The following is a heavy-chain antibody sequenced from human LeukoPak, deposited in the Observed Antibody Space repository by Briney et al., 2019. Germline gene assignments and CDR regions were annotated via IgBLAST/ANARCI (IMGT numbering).Heavy chain of an antibody. CDR2: LSGSGGDT. J-gene: IGHJ4*02. Sequence: GGSLRLSCSASGFNFNSYTIHWVRQAPGKGLEWVATLSGSGGDTYYADSVKGRFTVSRDNAHNSLHLQMDSLRAEDTAVYFCAKDRRKLGTFEYWGQGTLVTVSS. CDR1: GFNFNSYT. V-gene: IGHV3-23*01. D-gene: IGHD7-27*01. CDR3: AKDRRKLGTFEY.